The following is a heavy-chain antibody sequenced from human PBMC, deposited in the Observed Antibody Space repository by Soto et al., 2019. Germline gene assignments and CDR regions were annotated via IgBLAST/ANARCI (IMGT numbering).Heavy chain of an antibody. CDR1: GYTFTGYY. J-gene: IGHJ2*01. Sequence: ASVKVSCKASGYTFTGYYMHWVRQAPGQGLEWMGWMNPNSGATNYAQKFQGWVTMTRDTSISTAYMELISLRSDDTAVYYCARVSSSGSSYGPNWYFDLWGRGTLVTV. V-gene: IGHV1-2*04. CDR2: MNPNSGAT. D-gene: IGHD5-18*01. CDR3: ARVSSSGSSYGPNWYFDL.